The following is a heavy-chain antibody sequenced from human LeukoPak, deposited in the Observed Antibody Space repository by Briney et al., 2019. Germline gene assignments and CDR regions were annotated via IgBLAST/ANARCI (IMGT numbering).Heavy chain of an antibody. D-gene: IGHD3-10*01. CDR3: ASSITMVRGVIGAFDI. CDR2: INTNTGNP. Sequence: ASVKVSCKASGYTFTSYAMNWVRQAPGQGLEWMGWINTNTGNPTYAQGFTGRFVFSLDTSVSTAYLQISSLKAEDTAVYYCASSITMVRGVIGAFDIWGQGTMVTVSS. CDR1: GYTFTSYA. V-gene: IGHV7-4-1*02. J-gene: IGHJ3*02.